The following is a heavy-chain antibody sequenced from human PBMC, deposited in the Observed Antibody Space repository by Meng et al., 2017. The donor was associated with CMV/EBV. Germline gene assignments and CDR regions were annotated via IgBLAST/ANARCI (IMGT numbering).Heavy chain of an antibody. CDR2: ISSSSSTI. CDR3: ARDRDYDFRSGYYYYYYGMDV. D-gene: IGHD3-3*01. CDR1: GFTFSSYS. V-gene: IGHV3-48*04. Sequence: GESLKISCAASGFTFSSYSMNWVRQAPGKGLEWVSYISSSSSTIYYADSVKGRFTISRDNAKNSLYLQMNSLRAEDTAVYYCARDRDYDFRSGYYYYYYGMDVWGQGTTVTVSS. J-gene: IGHJ6*02.